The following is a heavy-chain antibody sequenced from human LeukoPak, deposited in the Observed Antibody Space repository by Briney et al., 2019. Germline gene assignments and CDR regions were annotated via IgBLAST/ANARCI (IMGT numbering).Heavy chain of an antibody. D-gene: IGHD2-2*01. Sequence: GESLKISCKGSGYRFTSYWIGWVRPMPGKGLEWMGIIYPGDSDTRYSPSFQGQVTISADKSISTAYLQWSSLKASDTAMYYCARSPFEGYCSSTSCPYFDYWGQGTLVTVSS. CDR1: GYRFTSYW. CDR3: ARSPFEGYCSSTSCPYFDY. V-gene: IGHV5-51*01. CDR2: IYPGDSDT. J-gene: IGHJ4*02.